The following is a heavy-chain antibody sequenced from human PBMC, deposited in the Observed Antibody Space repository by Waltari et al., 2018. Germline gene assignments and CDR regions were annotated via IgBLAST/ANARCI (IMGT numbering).Heavy chain of an antibody. V-gene: IGHV4-31*03. Sequence: QVQLQESGPGLVKPSQTLSLTCTVSGGSISRGGYYWSWIRPHPGKGLEWIGYIYYSGSTYYNPSLKSRVTISVDTSKNQFSLKLSSVTAADTAVYYCAREGGNSSGYLLFFDYWGQGTLVTVSS. D-gene: IGHD3-22*01. CDR3: AREGGNSSGYLLFFDY. J-gene: IGHJ4*02. CDR1: GGSISRGGYY. CDR2: IYYSGST.